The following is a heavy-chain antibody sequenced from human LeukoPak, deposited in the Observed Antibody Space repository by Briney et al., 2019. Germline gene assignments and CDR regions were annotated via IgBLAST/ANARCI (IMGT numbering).Heavy chain of an antibody. CDR3: ARRPYCGGDCYLFDY. J-gene: IGHJ4*02. CDR1: GFTFSNYW. D-gene: IGHD2-21*02. V-gene: IGHV3-7*01. Sequence: GGSLRLSCAASGFTFSNYWMSWVRQAPGKGLEWAANIKQDGSEKYYVDSVKGRFTISRDNAKNSLYLQMNSLRAEDTAVYYCARRPYCGGDCYLFDYWGQGTLVTVSS. CDR2: IKQDGSEK.